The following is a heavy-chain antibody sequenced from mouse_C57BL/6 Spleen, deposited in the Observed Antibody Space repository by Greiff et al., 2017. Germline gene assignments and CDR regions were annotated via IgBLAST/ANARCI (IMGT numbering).Heavy chain of an antibody. CDR3: ARGVSGAMGY. CDR2: INPGSGGT. V-gene: IGHV1-54*01. D-gene: IGHD1-3*01. Sequence: VQLQQSGAELVRPGTSVKVSCKASGYAFTNYLIEWVKQRPGQGLEWIGVINPGSGGTNYNEKFKGKATLTADKSSSTAYMQLSSLTSEDSAVYFCARGVSGAMGYWGQGTSVTVSS. CDR1: GYAFTNYL. J-gene: IGHJ4*01.